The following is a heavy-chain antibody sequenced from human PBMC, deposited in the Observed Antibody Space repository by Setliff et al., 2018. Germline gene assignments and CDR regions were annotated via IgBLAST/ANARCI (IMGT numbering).Heavy chain of an antibody. V-gene: IGHV1-18*01. J-gene: IGHJ4*02. CDR2: ISPYNGKT. D-gene: IGHD3-22*01. CDR1: GYIFNSYG. CDR3: ARGRDPAYYYDSGGYYWDY. Sequence: ASVKVSCKASGYIFNSYGIAWVRQAPGQGLEWMGWISPYNGKTNHAQNLQGRVAVTTDTSTSTAYMELRSLRSDDTAVYYCARGRDPAYYYDSGGYYWDYWGQGTMVTVSS.